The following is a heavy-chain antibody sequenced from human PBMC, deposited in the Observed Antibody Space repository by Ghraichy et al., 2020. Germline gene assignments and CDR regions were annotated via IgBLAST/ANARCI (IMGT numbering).Heavy chain of an antibody. J-gene: IGHJ4*02. V-gene: IGHV3-23*01. D-gene: IGHD5-18*01. CDR2: ISGSGGST. CDR1: GFTFSSYA. Sequence: VGSLRLSCAASGFTFSSYAMSWVRQAPGKGLEWVSAISGSGGSTYYADSVKGRFTISRDNSKNTLYLQMNSLRAEDTAVYYCAKDGYIYGIPHFLDYWGQGTLVTVSS. CDR3: AKDGYIYGIPHFLDY.